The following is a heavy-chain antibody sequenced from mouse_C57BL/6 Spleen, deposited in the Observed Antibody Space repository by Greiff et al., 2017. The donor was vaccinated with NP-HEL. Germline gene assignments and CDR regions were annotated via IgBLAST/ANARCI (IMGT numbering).Heavy chain of an antibody. CDR1: GYTFTSYD. J-gene: IGHJ1*03. Sequence: QVQLQQSGPELVKPGASVKLSCKASGYTFTSYDINWVKQRPGQGLEWIGWIYPRDGSTKYNEKFKGKATLTVDTSSSTAYMEIHSLTSEDSAVYFCARAWDTTVEAPYWYFDDWGTGTTVTVSS. D-gene: IGHD1-1*01. CDR3: ARAWDTTVEAPYWYFDD. V-gene: IGHV1-85*01. CDR2: IYPRDGST.